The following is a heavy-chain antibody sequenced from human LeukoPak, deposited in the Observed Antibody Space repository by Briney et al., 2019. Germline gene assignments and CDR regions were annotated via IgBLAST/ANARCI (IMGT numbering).Heavy chain of an antibody. V-gene: IGHV3-11*01. J-gene: IGHJ3*02. CDR2: ISSSGSTI. D-gene: IGHD3-9*01. Sequence: PGGSLRLSCAASGFTFSDYYMSWIRQAPGKGLEWVSYISSSGSTIYYADSVKGRFTISRDNAKNSLYLQMNSLRAEDTAVYYCARDKKRYFWKYAFDIWGQGTMVTVSS. CDR3: ARDKKRYFWKYAFDI. CDR1: GFTFSDYY.